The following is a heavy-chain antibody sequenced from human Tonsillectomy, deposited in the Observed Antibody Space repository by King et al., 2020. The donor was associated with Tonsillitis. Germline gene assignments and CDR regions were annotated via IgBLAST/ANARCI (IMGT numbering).Heavy chain of an antibody. CDR2: ISGSGDSA. D-gene: IGHD2-15*01. J-gene: IGHJ4*02. CDR3: AKPLGSCSGGTCLFDY. V-gene: IGHV3-23*04. CDR1: GFTFSTYA. Sequence: VQLVESGGGLVQPGGSLRLSCAASGFTFSTYAMSWVRQTPGKGLEWVSAISGSGDSAYYADSVKGRFTISRDNSKNTLHLQMSSLRAEDTAVYYCAKPLGSCSGGTCLFDYWGQGTLVTVSS.